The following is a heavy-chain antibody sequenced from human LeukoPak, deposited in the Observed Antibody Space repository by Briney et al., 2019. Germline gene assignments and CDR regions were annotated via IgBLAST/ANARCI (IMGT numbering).Heavy chain of an antibody. J-gene: IGHJ4*02. CDR1: GSTFSDYW. D-gene: IGHD4-23*01. CDR3: ATDRKVGTWDPRFNY. Sequence: GGSLRLSCSASGSTFSDYWMMWVRQAPGKGLEWVGNIRQDDSEKNYVDSVKGRFTISRDNAKSSLYLQMNSLRAEDTAIYYCATDRKVGTWDPRFNYWGQGTLDTVSS. V-gene: IGHV3-7*01. CDR2: IRQDDSEK.